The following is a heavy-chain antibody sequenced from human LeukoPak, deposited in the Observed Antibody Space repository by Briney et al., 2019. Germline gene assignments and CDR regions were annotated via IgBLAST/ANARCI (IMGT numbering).Heavy chain of an antibody. Sequence: GASVKVSCKASGYTFTSYDINWVRQATGQGLEWMGWMSPNSGSTVYAQKFQGRVTMARNTSISTAYMELSSLRSEDTAVYYCATFEYSSSSVASWFDPWGQGTLVTVSS. V-gene: IGHV1-8*01. CDR1: GYTFTSYD. CDR2: MSPNSGST. D-gene: IGHD6-6*01. CDR3: ATFEYSSSSVASWFDP. J-gene: IGHJ5*02.